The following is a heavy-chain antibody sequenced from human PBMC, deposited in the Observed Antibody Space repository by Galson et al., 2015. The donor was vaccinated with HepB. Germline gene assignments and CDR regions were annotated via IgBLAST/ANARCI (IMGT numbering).Heavy chain of an antibody. CDR3: AKGMGLEVTTTYYYGMDV. CDR1: GFTFSSYA. J-gene: IGHJ6*02. CDR2: ISGSGGST. Sequence: SLRLSCAASGFTFSSYAMSWVRQAPGKGLEWVSAISGSGGSTYYADSVKGRFTISRDNSKNTLYLQMNSLRAEDTAVYYCAKGMGLEVTTTYYYGMDVWGQGTTVTVSS. V-gene: IGHV3-23*01. D-gene: IGHD4-17*01.